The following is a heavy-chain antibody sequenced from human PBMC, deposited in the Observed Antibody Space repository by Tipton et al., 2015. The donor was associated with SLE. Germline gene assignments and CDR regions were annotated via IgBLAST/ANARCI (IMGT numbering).Heavy chain of an antibody. D-gene: IGHD3-3*01. CDR3: ARERAYYDFWSGYPDYYYYGMDV. V-gene: IGHV4-59*01. J-gene: IGHJ6*02. CDR2: IYYSGST. CDR1: GGSISSYY. Sequence: TLSLTCTVSGGSISSYYWSWIRQPPGKGLEWIGYIYYSGSTNYNPSLKSRVTISVDTSKNQFSLKLSSVTPADTAVYYCARERAYYDFWSGYPDYYYYGMDVWGQGTTVTVSS.